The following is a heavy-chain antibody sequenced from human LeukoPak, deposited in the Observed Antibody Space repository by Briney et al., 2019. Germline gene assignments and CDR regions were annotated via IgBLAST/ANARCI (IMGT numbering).Heavy chain of an antibody. CDR3: AGNYYGSGSYGVGFDP. CDR1: GGSVSSGSYY. CDR2: IYYSGST. Sequence: SETLSLTCTVSGGSVSSGSYYWSWIRQPPGKGLEWIGYIYYSGSTNYNPSLKSRVTISVDTSKNQFSLKLSSVTAADTAVYYWAGNYYGSGSYGVGFDPGGKGTLVTVSS. V-gene: IGHV4-61*01. J-gene: IGHJ5*02. D-gene: IGHD3-10*01.